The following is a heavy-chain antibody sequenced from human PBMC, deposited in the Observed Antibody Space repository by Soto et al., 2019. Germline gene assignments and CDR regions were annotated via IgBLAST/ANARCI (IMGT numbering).Heavy chain of an antibody. CDR3: ARDRGGITVSSKPLGEWFDP. V-gene: IGHV4-59*01. D-gene: IGHD6-19*01. CDR1: GVSIDHFF. J-gene: IGHJ5*02. Sequence: SETLSLTCTVSGVSIDHFFWSWIRQIPGKGLEWSGHVSQGGTTAYMSEGETTSDNPPLESRATISLDLPKNQFSLKLTSVTAADTAVYYCARDRGGITVSSKPLGEWFDPWGQGTLVTVSS. CDR2: VSQGGTT.